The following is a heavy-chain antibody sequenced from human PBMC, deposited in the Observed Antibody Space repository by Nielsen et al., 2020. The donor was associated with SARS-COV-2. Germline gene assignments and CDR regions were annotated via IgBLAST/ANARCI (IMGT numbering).Heavy chain of an antibody. D-gene: IGHD2-15*01. CDR3: ARDLRRATFDY. J-gene: IGHJ4*02. V-gene: IGHV3-7*05. CDR2: IKQDGSEK. Sequence: GESLKISCAASGFTVSSNYMSWVRQAPGKGLEWVANIKQDGSEKYYVDSVKGRFTISRDNAKNSLYLQMNSLRAEDTAVYYCARDLRRATFDYWGQGTLVTVSS. CDR1: GFTVSSNY.